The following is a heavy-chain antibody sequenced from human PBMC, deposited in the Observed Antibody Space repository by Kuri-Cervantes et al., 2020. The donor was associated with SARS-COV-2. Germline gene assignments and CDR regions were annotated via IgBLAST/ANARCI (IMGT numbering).Heavy chain of an antibody. J-gene: IGHJ3*02. CDR3: ARGGGYQLLSDDAFDI. CDR1: GESASGYF. Sequence: SETLSLTCAMYGESASGYFWSWFRQPPGKGLEWIGEVSQSGSTDYNPSLKSRVTISVDTSKNQFSLKLSSVTAADTAVYYCARGGGYQLLSDDAFDIWGQGTMVTVSS. V-gene: IGHV4-34*01. CDR2: VSQSGST. D-gene: IGHD2-2*01.